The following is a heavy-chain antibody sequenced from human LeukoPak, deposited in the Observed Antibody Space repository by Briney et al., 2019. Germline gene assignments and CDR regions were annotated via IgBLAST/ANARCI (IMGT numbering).Heavy chain of an antibody. V-gene: IGHV3-11*04. Sequence: GGSLRLSCAASGFTFSDYHMSWIRQAPGKGLEWVSYISSSGSTIYHADSVKGRFTISRDNAKNSLYLQMNSLRAEDTAVYYCARKDSSGYYYFDYWGQGTLVTVSS. CDR3: ARKDSSGYYYFDY. CDR1: GFTFSDYH. D-gene: IGHD3-22*01. J-gene: IGHJ4*02. CDR2: ISSSGSTI.